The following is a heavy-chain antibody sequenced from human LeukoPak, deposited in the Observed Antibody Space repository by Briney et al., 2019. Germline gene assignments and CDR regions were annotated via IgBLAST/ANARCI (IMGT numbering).Heavy chain of an antibody. V-gene: IGHV3-21*01. Sequence: GGSLRLSCAASGFTFSSYSMHWVRQAPGKGLEWVSSISSDSSYIYYADSVKGRFTISRDNAKNALYLQMNSLRAEDTAVYYCARDRIVATTMFDPWGQGTLVTVSS. CDR2: ISSDSSYI. D-gene: IGHD5-12*01. J-gene: IGHJ5*02. CDR1: GFTFSSYS. CDR3: ARDRIVATTMFDP.